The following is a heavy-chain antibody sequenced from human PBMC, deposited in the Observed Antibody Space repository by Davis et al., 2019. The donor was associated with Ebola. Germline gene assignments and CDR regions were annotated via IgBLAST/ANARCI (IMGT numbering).Heavy chain of an antibody. Sequence: MPSETLSLTCTVSGGPISSYYWSWIRQPPGKGLEWIGSIYYTGSTYYNPSLKSRVTISVDTSKHQFSLKLGSVTAADTAVYYCASGPPGAIFGVVISGWFDPWGLGTLVTVSS. CDR3: ASGPPGAIFGVVISGWFDP. CDR2: IYYTGST. J-gene: IGHJ5*02. CDR1: GGPISSYY. D-gene: IGHD3-3*01. V-gene: IGHV4-59*01.